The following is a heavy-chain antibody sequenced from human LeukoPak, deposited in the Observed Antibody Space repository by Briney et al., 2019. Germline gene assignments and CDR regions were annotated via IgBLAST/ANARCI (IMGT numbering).Heavy chain of an antibody. V-gene: IGHV3-73*01. J-gene: IGHJ4*02. CDR2: IRSKANSYAT. D-gene: IGHD3-10*01. CDR1: GFTFSGSA. Sequence: GGSLRLSCATSGFTFSGSAIHWVRQASGKGLEWVGRIRSKANSYATTDAASVKGRFTISRDDSKNTAYLQMNSLKTEDTAVYYCARDLDQYNGRFGGFGHDFWGQGTLVTVSS. CDR3: ARDLDQYNGRFGGFGHDF.